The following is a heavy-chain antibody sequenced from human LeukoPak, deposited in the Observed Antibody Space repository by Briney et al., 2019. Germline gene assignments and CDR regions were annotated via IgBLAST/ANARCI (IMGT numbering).Heavy chain of an antibody. J-gene: IGHJ5*02. CDR1: GASISSSDSY. V-gene: IGHV4-39*02. D-gene: IGHD3-10*01. CDR2: IYRRGST. CDR3: ARGMRSTMVRGVIYWFDP. Sequence: SETLSLTCTVSGASISSSDSYWSWIRQPPGKGLEWIGSIYRRGSTSYNPSLKSRVTVSEDMSKNHFSLRLSSVTAADTAVYYCARGMRSTMVRGVIYWFDPWGQGTLVTVSS.